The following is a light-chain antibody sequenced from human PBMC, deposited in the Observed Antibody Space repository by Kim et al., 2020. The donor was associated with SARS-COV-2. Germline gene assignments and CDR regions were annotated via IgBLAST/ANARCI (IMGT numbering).Light chain of an antibody. V-gene: IGKV1-27*01. CDR2: GAS. Sequence: SASVGDRVTITCRASQGINNYLAWYQQTPGKVPELLVYGASTVQSNVPSRFSGSGSETHFTLTINGLQPEDIATYYCHNYNRAPQSFGQGTRLEI. CDR3: HNYNRAPQS. CDR1: QGINNY. J-gene: IGKJ2*03.